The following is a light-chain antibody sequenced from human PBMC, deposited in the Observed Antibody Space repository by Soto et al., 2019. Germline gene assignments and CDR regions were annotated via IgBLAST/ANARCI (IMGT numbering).Light chain of an antibody. CDR2: GAS. CDR3: QQYGSSGT. V-gene: IGKV3-20*01. Sequence: DIVLAQSPGTLSLSPGESSTLSCRASQSVSNNYLAWYQQTPGQAPRLLIYGASNRATGIPDRFSGSGSGTDFTLTISRLEPEDFAVYYCQQYGSSGTFGQGTKVDIK. J-gene: IGKJ1*01. CDR1: QSVSNNY.